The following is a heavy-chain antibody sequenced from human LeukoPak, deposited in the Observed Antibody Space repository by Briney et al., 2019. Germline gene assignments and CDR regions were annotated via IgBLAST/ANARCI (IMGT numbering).Heavy chain of an antibody. CDR1: GYTFTGYY. V-gene: IGHV1-2*02. D-gene: IGHD3-3*01. CDR3: ARGGWSGYYARRYYYYYYMDV. Sequence: ASVKVSCKASGYTFTGYYMHWVRQAPGQGLEWMGWINPNSGGTNYAQKFQGRVTMTRDTSISTAYMELSRLRSDDTAVYYCARGGWSGYYARRYYYYYYMDVWGQGTLVTVSS. J-gene: IGHJ6*03. CDR2: INPNSGGT.